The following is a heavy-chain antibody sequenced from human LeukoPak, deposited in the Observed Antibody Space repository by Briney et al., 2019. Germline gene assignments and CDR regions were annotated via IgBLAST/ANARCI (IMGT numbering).Heavy chain of an antibody. CDR2: ISSSATGT. J-gene: IGHJ4*02. CDR1: GFTFSNYE. Sequence: GGSLRLSCAASGFTFSNYEMHWVRQAPGKGLEWVSVISSSATGTNYADSVKGRFTISRDNANNSLYLQMNSLRAEDTAVYYCASKWFSWGRGTLVTVSS. V-gene: IGHV3-48*03. D-gene: IGHD3-22*01. CDR3: ASKWFS.